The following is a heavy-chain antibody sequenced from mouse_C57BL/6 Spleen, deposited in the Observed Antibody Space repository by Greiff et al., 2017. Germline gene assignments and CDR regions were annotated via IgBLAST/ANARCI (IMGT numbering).Heavy chain of an antibody. V-gene: IGHV1-59*01. CDR1: GYTFTSYG. D-gene: IGHD2-2*01. J-gene: IGHJ2*01. Sequence: VQLQQSGAELVRPGTSVKLSCKASGYTFTSYGMHWVKQRPGQGLEWIGVIAPSDSYTNYNQNVKGKATLTVDTSSSTAYMQLSSLTSEDSAVYYCAKFSLYYGYDGNYWGQGTTLTVSS. CDR2: IAPSDSYT. CDR3: AKFSLYYGYDGNY.